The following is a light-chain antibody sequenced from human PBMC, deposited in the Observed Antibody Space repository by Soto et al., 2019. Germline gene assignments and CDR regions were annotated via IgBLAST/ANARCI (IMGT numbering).Light chain of an antibody. CDR2: EVI. V-gene: IGLV2-8*01. CDR1: SSDVGGYDF. CDR3: TSYAGTNNLVV. J-gene: IGLJ2*01. Sequence: QSALTQPPSASGYPGQSVTISCTGTSSDVGGYDFVSWYQQHPGKAPKLMIYEVIKRPSGVPDRFSGSKSGNTASLTVSGLQAEDEADYYCTSYAGTNNLVVFGGGTKLTVL.